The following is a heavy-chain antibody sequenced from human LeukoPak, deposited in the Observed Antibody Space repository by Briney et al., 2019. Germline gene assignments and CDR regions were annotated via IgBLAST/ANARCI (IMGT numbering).Heavy chain of an antibody. D-gene: IGHD3-16*01. CDR2: IIVGSGAT. V-gene: IGHV1-58*01. CDR1: GFTSTNFA. J-gene: IGHJ4*02. Sequence: EASVKVSCKASGFTSTNFAVQWVRQARGQRLEWIGWIIVGSGATKCAQDFQERVTITRDLSTSTLYMGLRSLTSEDTAVYYCAADLSNPRMGASYLDSWGQGTLVTVSS. CDR3: AADLSNPRMGASYLDS.